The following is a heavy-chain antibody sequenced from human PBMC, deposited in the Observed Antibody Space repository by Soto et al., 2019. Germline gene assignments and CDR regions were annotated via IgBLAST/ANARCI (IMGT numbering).Heavy chain of an antibody. CDR1: GYTCTSYG. CDR2: ISAYNGNT. D-gene: IGHD1-20*01. V-gene: IGHV1-18*01. J-gene: IGHJ3*02. Sequence: ASVKVSCKASGYTCTSYGISWVRQAPGQGLEWMGWISAYNGNTNYAQKLQGRVTMTTDTSTSTAYMELRSLRSDDTAVYYCASPMADNDAFDIWGQGTMVTVSS. CDR3: ASPMADNDAFDI.